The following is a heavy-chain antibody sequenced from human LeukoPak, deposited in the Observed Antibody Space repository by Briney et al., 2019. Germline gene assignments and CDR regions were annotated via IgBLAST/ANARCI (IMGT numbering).Heavy chain of an antibody. CDR3: ARDIADDEYNWFDP. CDR1: GYTFTRYH. V-gene: IGHV1-46*01. Sequence: ASVKVSCKASGYTFTRYHMHWLRQAPGQGLEWMGIINPSGGSTRYAQKFQGRVTMTRDTSTSTVYMEVSSLRSEDTAVYYCARDIADDEYNWFDPWGQGTLVTVSS. D-gene: IGHD6-13*01. CDR2: INPSGGST. J-gene: IGHJ5*02.